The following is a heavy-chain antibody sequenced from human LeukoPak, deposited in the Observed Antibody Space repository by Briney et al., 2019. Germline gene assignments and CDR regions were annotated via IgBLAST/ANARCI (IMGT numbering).Heavy chain of an antibody. J-gene: IGHJ4*02. CDR2: IYTSGST. V-gene: IGHV4-4*07. D-gene: IGHD3-22*01. CDR3: ARDSSGYYYGRYFDY. CDR1: GGSISSYY. Sequence: SETLSLTCTVSGGSISSYYWSWIRQPAGKGLERIGRIYTSGSTNYNPSLKSRVTMSVDTSKNQFSLKLSSVTAADTAVYYCARDSSGYYYGRYFDYWGQGTLVTVSS.